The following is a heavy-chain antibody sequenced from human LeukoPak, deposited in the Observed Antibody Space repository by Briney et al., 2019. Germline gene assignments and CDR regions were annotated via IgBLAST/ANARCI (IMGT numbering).Heavy chain of an antibody. CDR2: ISGSGGST. CDR1: GFTFSSYA. CDR3: AKVPLGSDTMIVLPRYFDY. Sequence: GGSLRLSCAASGFTFSSYAMSWVRQAPGKGLEWVSAISGSGGSTYYADSVKGRFTISRDNSKNTLYLQMNSLRAEDTAVYYCAKVPLGSDTMIVLPRYFDYRGQGTLVTVSS. V-gene: IGHV3-23*01. J-gene: IGHJ4*02. D-gene: IGHD3-22*01.